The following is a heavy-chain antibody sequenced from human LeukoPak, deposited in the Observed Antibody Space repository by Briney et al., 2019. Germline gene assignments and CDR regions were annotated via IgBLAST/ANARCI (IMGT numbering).Heavy chain of an antibody. V-gene: IGHV4-39*01. CDR2: IYYRWST. J-gene: IGHJ5*02. Sequence: SDTLSLSCTVSSGSIGSSSYYLGWICQPPGKRLQWIGGIYYRWSTYYSPSLKSRVIISVDTSKNQFSLKMTSVTAADTAVYYCARQAAFYCSGEGCTQVNWFGPWGQGILVTVSS. D-gene: IGHD2-15*01. CDR3: ARQAAFYCSGEGCTQVNWFGP. CDR1: SGSIGSSSYY.